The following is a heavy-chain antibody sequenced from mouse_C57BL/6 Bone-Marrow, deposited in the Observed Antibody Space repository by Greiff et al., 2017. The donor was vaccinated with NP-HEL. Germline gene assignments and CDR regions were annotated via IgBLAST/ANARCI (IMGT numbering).Heavy chain of an antibody. Sequence: EVQLVESGPGLVKPSQSLSLTCSVTGYSITSGYYWNWIRQFPGNKLEWMGYISYDGSNNYNPSLKNRISITRDTSKNQFFLNLNSVTTEDTATYYCARSGGSSTVFNWYFDVWGTGTTVTVSS. D-gene: IGHD1-1*01. V-gene: IGHV3-6*01. CDR1: GYSITSGYY. CDR2: ISYDGSN. CDR3: ARSGGSSTVFNWYFDV. J-gene: IGHJ1*03.